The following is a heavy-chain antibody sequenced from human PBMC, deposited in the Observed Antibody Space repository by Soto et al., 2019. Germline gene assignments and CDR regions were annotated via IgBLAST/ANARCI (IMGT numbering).Heavy chain of an antibody. V-gene: IGHV4-34*01. CDR1: GGSFSGYY. Sequence: SETLSVTCAVYGGSFSGYYWSWIRQPPGKGLEWIGEINHSGSTNYNPSLKSRVTISVDTSKNQFSPKLSSVTAADTAVYYCARVRYCSGGSCYGQAFDYWGQGTLVTVSS. CDR3: ARVRYCSGGSCYGQAFDY. D-gene: IGHD2-15*01. CDR2: INHSGST. J-gene: IGHJ4*02.